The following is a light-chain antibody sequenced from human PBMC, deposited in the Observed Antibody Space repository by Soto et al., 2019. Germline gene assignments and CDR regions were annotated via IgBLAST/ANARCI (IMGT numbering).Light chain of an antibody. Sequence: IVMTQSPATLSLSPGERATLSCRASLSVSSDLAWYRQKPGQAPRLLIYRAFTRATGIPARFSGSGFGTDFTLTISSLQSEDFAVYYCQQYNNWPLTFGGGTKVEIK. CDR3: QQYNNWPLT. J-gene: IGKJ4*01. V-gene: IGKV3-15*01. CDR2: RAF. CDR1: LSVSSD.